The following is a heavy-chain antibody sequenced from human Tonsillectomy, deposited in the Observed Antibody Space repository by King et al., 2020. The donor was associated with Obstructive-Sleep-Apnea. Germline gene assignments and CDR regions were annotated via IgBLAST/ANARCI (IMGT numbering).Heavy chain of an antibody. CDR1: GYTFTGYY. J-gene: IGHJ4*02. CDR2: INPDTGDT. V-gene: IGHV1-2*02. Sequence: QLVQSGAEVKKPGASVKVSCRASGYTFTGYYMHWVRQAPGQGLEWMGWINPDTGDTNFAQNFQGRVTMTRDTSISTAYMELSRLRSDDTAVYYCARNSGYDYYVDYWGQGTLATVSS. D-gene: IGHD5-12*01. CDR3: ARNSGYDYYVDY.